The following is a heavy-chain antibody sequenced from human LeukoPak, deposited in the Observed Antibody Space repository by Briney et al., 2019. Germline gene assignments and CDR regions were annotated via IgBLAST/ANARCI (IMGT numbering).Heavy chain of an antibody. CDR1: GFTFSDYY. Sequence: GGSLRLSCAASGFTFSDYYMSWIRRAPGKGLEWVAVISYDGSNKYYADSVKGRFTISRDNSKNTLYLQMNSLRAEDTAVYYCARRRHVFPYYYGMDVWGQGTTVTVSS. V-gene: IGHV3-30-3*01. D-gene: IGHD2-21*01. J-gene: IGHJ6*02. CDR2: ISYDGSNK. CDR3: ARRRHVFPYYYGMDV.